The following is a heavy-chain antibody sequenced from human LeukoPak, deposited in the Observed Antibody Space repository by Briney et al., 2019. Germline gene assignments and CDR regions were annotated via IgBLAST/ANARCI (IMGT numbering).Heavy chain of an antibody. CDR3: VRGPYYDSSGYYNY. Sequence: SETLSLTCAVYGGSFSGYYWSWIRQPPGKGLEWIGEINHSGSTNYNPSLKSRVTISVDTSKNQFSLKLSSVTAADTAVYYCVRGPYYDSSGYYNYWGQGTLVTVSS. D-gene: IGHD3-22*01. CDR2: INHSGST. V-gene: IGHV4-34*01. CDR1: GGSFSGYY. J-gene: IGHJ4*02.